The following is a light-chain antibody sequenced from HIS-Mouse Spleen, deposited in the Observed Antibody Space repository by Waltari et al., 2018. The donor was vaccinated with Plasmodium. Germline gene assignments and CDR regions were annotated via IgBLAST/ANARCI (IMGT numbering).Light chain of an antibody. Sequence: QSALTQPPSASASPGQSVTISCTGTSTDVGGYHYISWYQQHPGTAPKLMFYEVSKRPSGVPDRFSGSKSGNTASLTVSGLQAEDEADYYCSSYAGSNNYVFGTGTKVTVL. J-gene: IGLJ1*01. V-gene: IGLV2-8*01. CDR3: SSYAGSNNYV. CDR1: STDVGGYHY. CDR2: EVS.